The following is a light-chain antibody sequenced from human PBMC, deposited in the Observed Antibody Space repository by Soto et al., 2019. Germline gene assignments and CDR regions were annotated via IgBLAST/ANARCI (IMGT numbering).Light chain of an antibody. V-gene: IGLV1-44*01. CDR3: AAWDDRLTGHVV. CDR2: SNN. J-gene: IGLJ2*01. CDR1: SFNIGSNS. Sequence: QPVLTQPPSASGTPGQRVTISCSGSSFNIGSNSVNWYQQLPGAAPKLLIYSNNQRPSGVPDRFSGSKSDTSASLAISGLQSEDEADYYCAAWDDRLTGHVVFGGGTKLTVL.